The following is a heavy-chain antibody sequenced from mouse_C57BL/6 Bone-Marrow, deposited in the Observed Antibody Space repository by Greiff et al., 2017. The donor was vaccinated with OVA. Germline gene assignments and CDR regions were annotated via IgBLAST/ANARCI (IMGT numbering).Heavy chain of an antibody. CDR2: IYPRSGNT. D-gene: IGHD2-3*01. V-gene: IGHV1-81*01. Sequence: VQLQESGAELARPGASVKLSCKASGYTFTSYGISWVKQRTGQGLEWIGEIYPRSGNTYYNEKFKGKATLTADKSSSTAYMELRSLTSEDSAVYFCAKRYDGYWSWCAYWGQGTLVTVSA. CDR3: AKRYDGYWSWCAY. CDR1: GYTFTSYG. J-gene: IGHJ3*01.